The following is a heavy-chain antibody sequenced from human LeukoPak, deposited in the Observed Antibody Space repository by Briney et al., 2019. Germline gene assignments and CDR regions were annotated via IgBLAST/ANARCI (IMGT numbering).Heavy chain of an antibody. CDR1: GSTFSSYG. J-gene: IGHJ4*02. V-gene: IGHV3-30*18. CDR2: ISYDGSNK. CDR3: AKVGIAVAFDY. Sequence: PGGSLRLSCAASGSTFSSYGMHWVRQAPGKGLEWVAVISYDGSNKYYADSVKGRFTISRDNSKNTLYLQMNSLRAEDTAVYYCAKVGIAVAFDYWGQGTLVTVSS. D-gene: IGHD6-19*01.